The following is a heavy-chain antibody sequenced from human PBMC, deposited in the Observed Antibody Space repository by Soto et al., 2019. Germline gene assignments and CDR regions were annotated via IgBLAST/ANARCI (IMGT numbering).Heavy chain of an antibody. D-gene: IGHD5-12*01. Sequence: GGSLRLSCAASGFTFSRHWMYWVRQVPGKGLSWVARITSDGTSVRYAESVNGRFIVSRDNAKNSLFLEMKRLRVEDTAVYYCARDRIVATISAFDIWGQGTMVTVSS. CDR1: GFTFSRHW. V-gene: IGHV3-74*01. CDR3: ARDRIVATISAFDI. J-gene: IGHJ3*02. CDR2: ITSDGTSV.